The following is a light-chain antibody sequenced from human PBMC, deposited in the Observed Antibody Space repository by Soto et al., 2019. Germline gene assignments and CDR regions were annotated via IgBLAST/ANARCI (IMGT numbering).Light chain of an antibody. CDR3: CSYAGRYTWL. J-gene: IGLJ3*02. V-gene: IGLV2-11*01. Sequence: QSVLTQPRSVSGSPGQSVTISCSGTSSDVGAYNLVSWYQQHPDKAPKLMIHDVSARPSGVPDRFSGSKSGNTASLTISGLQAEDEADYYCCSYAGRYTWLFGGGTKVTVL. CDR1: SSDVGAYNL. CDR2: DVS.